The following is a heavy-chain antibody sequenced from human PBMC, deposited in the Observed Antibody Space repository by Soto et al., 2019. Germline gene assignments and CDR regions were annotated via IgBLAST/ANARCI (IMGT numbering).Heavy chain of an antibody. CDR3: ARETDTAMVTPDAFDI. Sequence: ASGKVCFKTSGYAFTSYYIHWVRRAPGQGLEWMGIINPSGGSTSYAQKFQGRVTMTRGTSTSTVYMELSSLRSEDTAVYYCARETDTAMVTPDAFDIWGPGTMVTVSS. D-gene: IGHD5-18*01. CDR1: GYAFTSYY. J-gene: IGHJ3*02. V-gene: IGHV1-46*01. CDR2: INPSGGST.